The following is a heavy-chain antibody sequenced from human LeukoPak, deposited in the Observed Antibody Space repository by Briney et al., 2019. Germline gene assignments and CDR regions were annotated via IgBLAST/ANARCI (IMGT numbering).Heavy chain of an antibody. Sequence: PSETLSLTCTVSGGSISSYYWSWIRQPPGKGLEWIGYIYYSGSTNYNPSLKRRVTISVDTSKDQFSLKLSSVTAADTAVYYCASHPQGYYYDSSGYYTDWGQGTLVTVSS. CDR1: GGSISSYY. D-gene: IGHD3-22*01. CDR3: ASHPQGYYYDSSGYYTD. CDR2: IYYSGST. J-gene: IGHJ4*02. V-gene: IGHV4-59*08.